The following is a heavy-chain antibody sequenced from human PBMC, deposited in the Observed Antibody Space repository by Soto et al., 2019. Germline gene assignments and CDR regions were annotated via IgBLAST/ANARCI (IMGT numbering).Heavy chain of an antibody. D-gene: IGHD3-22*01. CDR1: GYSFTSYW. V-gene: IGHV5-51*01. J-gene: IGHJ6*02. Sequence: PGESLKISCKGSGYSFTSYWIGWVRQMPGKGLEWMGIIYPGDSDTRYSPSFQGQVTISADKPISTAYLQWSSLKASDTAMYYCAGHVYDSSGYRTYYGMDVWGQGTTVTVSS. CDR2: IYPGDSDT. CDR3: AGHVYDSSGYRTYYGMDV.